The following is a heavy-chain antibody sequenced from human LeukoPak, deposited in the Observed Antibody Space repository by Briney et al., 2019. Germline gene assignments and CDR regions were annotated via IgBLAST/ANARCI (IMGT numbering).Heavy chain of an antibody. CDR1: GFTFSTYA. V-gene: IGHV3-23*01. Sequence: GGSLRLSCAASGFTFSTYAMSWVRQAPGKGLEWVSGITGGGGGTYYADSVKGRFTISSDNSKNTLYLQMNSLRVEDTAVYYCANWIGSSSRDYWGQGTLVTVSS. CDR3: ANWIGSSSRDY. J-gene: IGHJ4*02. CDR2: ITGGGGGT. D-gene: IGHD6-6*01.